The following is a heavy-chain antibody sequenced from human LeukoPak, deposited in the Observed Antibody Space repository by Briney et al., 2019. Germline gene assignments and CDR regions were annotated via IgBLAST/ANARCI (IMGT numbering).Heavy chain of an antibody. CDR3: ARGWQRYCTNGVCYTPMGY. CDR1: GYTFSNYA. J-gene: IGHJ4*02. D-gene: IGHD2-8*01. V-gene: IGHV7-4-1*02. Sequence: ASVKVSCKASGYTFSNYAINWVRQAPGQGLEWMGWINCNTGAPTYAQGFTGRFVFSLDTSVSTAYLQISSLKAEDTAVYYCARGWQRYCTNGVCYTPMGYWGQGTLVTVSS. CDR2: INCNTGAP.